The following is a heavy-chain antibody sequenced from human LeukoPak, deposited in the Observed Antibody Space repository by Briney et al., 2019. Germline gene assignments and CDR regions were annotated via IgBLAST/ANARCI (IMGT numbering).Heavy chain of an antibody. Sequence: SETLSLTCTVSGGSISSYYWSWIRQPPGKGLEWIGYIYYSGSTNYNPSLKSRVTISVDTSKNQFSLKLSSVTAADTAVYYCARGLRGVTPNYFDYWGQGTLVTVSS. CDR3: ARGLRGVTPNYFDY. CDR2: IYYSGST. J-gene: IGHJ4*02. D-gene: IGHD3-10*01. CDR1: GGSISSYY. V-gene: IGHV4-59*01.